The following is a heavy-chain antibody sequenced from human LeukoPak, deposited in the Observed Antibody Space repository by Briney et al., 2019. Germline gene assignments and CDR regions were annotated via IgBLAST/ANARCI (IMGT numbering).Heavy chain of an antibody. CDR1: GYTFSSFA. CDR2: INTDNGNP. J-gene: IGHJ4*01. V-gene: IGHV7-4-1*01. Sequence: GASVNVSCKTSGYTFSSFALNWVRQAPGQGLEWMGWINTDNGNPTYAQFFTGRFVFSLDTSVSTAYLHIASLKSEDTAFYFCARGNRAVGVDYWGHGTLVTVSS. CDR3: ARGNRAVGVDY. D-gene: IGHD6-19*01.